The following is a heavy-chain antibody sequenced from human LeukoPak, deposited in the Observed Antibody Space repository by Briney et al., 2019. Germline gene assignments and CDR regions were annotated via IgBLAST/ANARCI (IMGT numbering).Heavy chain of an antibody. CDR2: IYYSGST. J-gene: IGHJ5*02. V-gene: IGHV4-59*01. CDR1: GGSISSYY. D-gene: IGHD6-13*01. CDR3: ARGRSSSPRGWFDP. Sequence: SETLFLPCTVSGGSISSYYWSWIRQPPGKGLEWIGYIYYSGSTNYNPSLKSRVTISVDTSKNQFSLKLSSVTAADTAVYYCARGRSSSPRGWFDPWGQGTLVTVSS.